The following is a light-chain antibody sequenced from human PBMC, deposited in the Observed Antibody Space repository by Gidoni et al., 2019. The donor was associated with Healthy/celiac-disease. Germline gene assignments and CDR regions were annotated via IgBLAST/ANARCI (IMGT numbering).Light chain of an antibody. CDR3: AAWDDSLSGWV. V-gene: IGLV1-47*01. J-gene: IGLJ3*02. CDR1: SSNIGSNY. Sequence: SVLTQPPSASGPPGHRVTISCAGSSSNIGSNYVYWYQQLPGTAPKLRIYRNNQRPSGVPDRFSGSKSGTSASLAISGLRSEDEADYYCAAWDDSLSGWVFGGGTKLTVL. CDR2: RNN.